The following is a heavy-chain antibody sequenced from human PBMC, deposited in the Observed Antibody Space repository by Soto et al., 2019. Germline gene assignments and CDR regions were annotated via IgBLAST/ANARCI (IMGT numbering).Heavy chain of an antibody. V-gene: IGHV1-18*01. Sequence: QVQLVQSGAEVKKPGASVKVSCKSSGYTCTSYGISWVRQAPGQGLEWMGWISAYNGNTNTAQKLQGRVTMTTDPSTSTAYMELRSLRSDDTAVYYCARVKYSPPYYYDAGMDCWGQGPTVPVSS. CDR3: ARVKYSPPYYYDAGMDC. CDR2: ISAYNGNT. CDR1: GYTCTSYG. D-gene: IGHD5-18*01. J-gene: IGHJ6*02.